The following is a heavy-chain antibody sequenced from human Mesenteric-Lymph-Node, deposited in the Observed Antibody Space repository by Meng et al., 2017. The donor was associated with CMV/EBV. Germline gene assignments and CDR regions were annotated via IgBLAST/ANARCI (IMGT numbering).Heavy chain of an antibody. CDR1: GFTFTTYA. Sequence: GESLKISCAASGFTFTTYAMHWVRQAPGKGLEWVAVISYDGSKEYYADSVKGRFTISRDNSENTLYLQMNSLRVEDTAVYYCARDLDTANMDVWGQGTTVTVSS. J-gene: IGHJ6*02. CDR2: ISYDGSKE. V-gene: IGHV3-30-3*01. CDR3: ARDLDTANMDV. D-gene: IGHD5-18*01.